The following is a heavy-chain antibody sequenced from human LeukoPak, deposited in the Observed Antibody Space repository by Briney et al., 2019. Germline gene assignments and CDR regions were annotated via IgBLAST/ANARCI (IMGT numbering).Heavy chain of an antibody. CDR1: GGSFSGYY. D-gene: IGHD2-8*01. CDR3: ARRKNGYLYY. J-gene: IGHJ4*02. V-gene: IGHV4-34*01. CDR2: INHSGST. Sequence: SETLSLTCAVYGGSFSGYYWSWIRQPPGKGLEWIGEINHSGSTNYNPSLKSRVTISVDTSKNQFSLKLSSVTAADTAVYYCARRKNGYLYYWGQGTLVTVSP.